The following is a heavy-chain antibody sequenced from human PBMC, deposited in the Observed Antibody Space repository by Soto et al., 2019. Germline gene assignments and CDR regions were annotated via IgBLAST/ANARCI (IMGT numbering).Heavy chain of an antibody. Sequence: QVQLVESGGGVVQPGRSLRLSCAASGFTFSSYGMHWVRQAPGKGLEWVAVIWYDGSNKYYADSVKGRFTISRDNSKNTLYLQMNSLRAEDTAVYYCARDGICSGGSCDSGGLNFQHWGQGTLVTVSS. CDR3: ARDGICSGGSCDSGGLNFQH. D-gene: IGHD2-15*01. J-gene: IGHJ1*01. CDR1: GFTFSSYG. CDR2: IWYDGSNK. V-gene: IGHV3-33*01.